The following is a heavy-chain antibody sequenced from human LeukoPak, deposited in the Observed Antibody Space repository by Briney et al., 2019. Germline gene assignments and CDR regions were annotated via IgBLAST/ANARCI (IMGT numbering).Heavy chain of an antibody. CDR3: ARVNVCPRCHFDY. J-gene: IGHJ4*02. CDR1: GFTFSRYW. Sequence: GGSLRLSCAASGFTFSRYWMHWVRQVPGKGQVWVSRIISDGSSTSYADSVKGRFTISRDNAKNTLYLQMNTLRAEDTAVYYCARVNVCPRCHFDYWGQGTLVTVSS. V-gene: IGHV3-74*01. D-gene: IGHD3-16*01. CDR2: IISDGSST.